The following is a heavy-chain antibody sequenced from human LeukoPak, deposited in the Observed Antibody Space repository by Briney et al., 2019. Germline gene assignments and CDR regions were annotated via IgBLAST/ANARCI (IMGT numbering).Heavy chain of an antibody. Sequence: SETLSLTCTVSGGSISSYYWSWIRQPPGKGLEWIGYIYYSGSTNYNPSLKSRVTISVDTSKNQFSLKLSSVTAADTAVYYCARVLTTETNWFDPWGQGTLVTVSS. J-gene: IGHJ5*02. CDR2: IYYSGST. CDR1: GGSISSYY. V-gene: IGHV4-59*01. D-gene: IGHD4-17*01. CDR3: ARVLTTETNWFDP.